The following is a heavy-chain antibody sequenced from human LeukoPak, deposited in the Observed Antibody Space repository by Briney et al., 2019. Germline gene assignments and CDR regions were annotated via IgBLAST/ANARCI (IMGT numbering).Heavy chain of an antibody. D-gene: IGHD6-19*01. V-gene: IGHV3-64*02. CDR1: GFNFGTYA. CDR2: ISNTGRDT. Sequence: GGSLRLSCSASGFNFGTYAMHWVRQAPGKGLEYVSAISNTGRDTYYAGSVKARFIISRDNSKNTLYLQMGSLRAEDTAVYYCARVRAGLQPAPYDYWGQGTLVTVSS. J-gene: IGHJ4*02. CDR3: ARVRAGLQPAPYDY.